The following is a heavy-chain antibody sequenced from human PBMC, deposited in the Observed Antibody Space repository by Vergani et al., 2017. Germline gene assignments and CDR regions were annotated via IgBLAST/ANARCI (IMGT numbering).Heavy chain of an antibody. Sequence: EVQLLESGGGLVQPGGSLRLSCAASGFTFSSYAMSWVRQAPGKGLEWVSAISGSGGSTYYADSVKGRFTISRDNAKNSLYLQMNSLRAEDTAVYYCASHSGSYSTPIWGQGTMVTVSS. V-gene: IGHV3-23*01. J-gene: IGHJ3*02. CDR2: ISGSGGST. CDR3: ASHSGSYSTPI. D-gene: IGHD1-26*01. CDR1: GFTFSSYA.